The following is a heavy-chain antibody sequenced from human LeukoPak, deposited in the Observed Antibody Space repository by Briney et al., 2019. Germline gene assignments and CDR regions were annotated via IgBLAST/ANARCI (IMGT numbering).Heavy chain of an antibody. CDR1: GFTLSIHY. Sequence: GGSVSLFCAASGFTLSIHYMSWVRQAPGKGLEWVSVIYSSGSKYHSDSVKARFTISRDNSKHTLYLQMNSLSAEDTAVYYCARAIVGTTTRIVEVWDYWGQRTLVTVSS. J-gene: IGHJ4*02. CDR2: IYSSGSK. D-gene: IGHD1-26*01. V-gene: IGHV3-53*01. CDR3: ARAIVGTTTRIVEVWDY.